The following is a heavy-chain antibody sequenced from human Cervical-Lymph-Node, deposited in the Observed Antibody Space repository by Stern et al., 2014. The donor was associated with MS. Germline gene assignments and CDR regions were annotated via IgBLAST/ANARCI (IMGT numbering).Heavy chain of an antibody. J-gene: IGHJ4*02. CDR1: GDSISSGNYY. Sequence: QLQLQESGPGLVKPSQTLSLTCTVSGDSISSGNYYWSWIRQPAGKGLEWVGRFSSMVTTSYHPSLRSRLTISINPSNTDFPLRLSSGTATDTAVYYCATQGRALAPDWGQGTLVTVSS. V-gene: IGHV4-61*02. CDR3: ATQGRALAPD. CDR2: FSSMVTT.